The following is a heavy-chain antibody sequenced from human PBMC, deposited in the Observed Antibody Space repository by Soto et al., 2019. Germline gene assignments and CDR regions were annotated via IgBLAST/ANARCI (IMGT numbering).Heavy chain of an antibody. Sequence: ELQLVESGGGLIQPGGSLRLSCAASGFTVTRNYMTWVRLAPGKGLECVSTIHTGGKTFYTDSVKGRFTVSRDASKNTVDLQMNTLSVEDTAVYYCATGGSKRVRGAIVAVFHLDFWGRGTVVTVSS. CDR3: ATGGSKRVRGAIVAVFHLDF. CDR1: GFTVTRNY. D-gene: IGHD3-10*01. J-gene: IGHJ4*02. CDR2: IHTGGKT. V-gene: IGHV3-53*02.